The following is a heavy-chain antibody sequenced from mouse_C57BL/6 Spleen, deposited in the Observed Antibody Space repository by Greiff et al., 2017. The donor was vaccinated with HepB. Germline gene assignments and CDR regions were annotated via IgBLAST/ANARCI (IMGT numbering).Heavy chain of an antibody. V-gene: IGHV1-80*01. Sequence: ESGAELVKPGASVKISCKASGYAFSSYWMNWVKQRPGKGLEWIGQIYPGDGDTNYNGKFKGKATLTADKSSSTAYMQLSSLTSEDSAVYFCARGDGSSYRYFDYWGQGTTLTVSS. D-gene: IGHD1-1*01. CDR2: IYPGDGDT. J-gene: IGHJ2*01. CDR1: GYAFSSYW. CDR3: ARGDGSSYRYFDY.